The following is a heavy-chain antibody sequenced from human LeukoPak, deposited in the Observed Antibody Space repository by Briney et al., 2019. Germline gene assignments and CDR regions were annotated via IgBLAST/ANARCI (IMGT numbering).Heavy chain of an antibody. CDR1: GFTFSGSA. CDR2: IRSKANSYAT. V-gene: IGHV3-73*01. J-gene: IGHJ6*03. D-gene: IGHD2-2*01. CDR3: TRRRDIVVVPAGGYYYYMDV. Sequence: GGSLKLSCAASGFTFSGSAMHWVRQASGKGLEWVGRIRSKANSYATAYAASVKGRFTISRNDSKNTAYLQMNSLKTEDTAVYYCTRRRDIVVVPAGGYYYYMDVWGKGTTVTVSS.